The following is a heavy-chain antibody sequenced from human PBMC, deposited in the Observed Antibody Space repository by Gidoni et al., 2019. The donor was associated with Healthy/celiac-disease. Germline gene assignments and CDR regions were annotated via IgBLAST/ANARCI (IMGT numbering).Heavy chain of an antibody. CDR2: IIPIFGTA. CDR1: GGTFSSYA. D-gene: IGHD5-18*01. CDR3: AREHRGYSYVVD. V-gene: IGHV1-69*01. J-gene: IGHJ4*02. Sequence: QVQLVQSGAEVKKPGSSVTVSCKASGGTFSSYAISWLRQAPGQGLEWLGGIIPIFGTANYAQKFQGRVTITADESTSTAYMELSSLRSEDTAVYYCAREHRGYSYVVDWGQGTLVTVSS.